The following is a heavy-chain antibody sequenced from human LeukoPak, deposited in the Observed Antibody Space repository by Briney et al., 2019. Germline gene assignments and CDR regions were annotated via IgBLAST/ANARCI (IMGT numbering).Heavy chain of an antibody. D-gene: IGHD3-3*01. CDR3: ARHESYDFWSGYSPFDY. J-gene: IGHJ4*02. Sequence: SETLSLTCTVSGGSISSGDYYWSWIRQPPGKGLEWIGYIYYSGSTYYNPSLKSRVTISVDTSKNQFSLKLSSVTAADTAVYYCARHESYDFWSGYSPFDYWGQGTLVTVSS. CDR2: IYYSGST. CDR1: GGSISSGDYY. V-gene: IGHV4-30-4*01.